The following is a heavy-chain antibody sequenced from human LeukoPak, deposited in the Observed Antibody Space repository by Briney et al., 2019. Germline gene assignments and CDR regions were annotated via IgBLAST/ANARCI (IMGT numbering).Heavy chain of an antibody. J-gene: IGHJ4*02. CDR3: ARSPIVGARYYFDY. V-gene: IGHV1-2*02. Sequence: ASVKVSCKASGYTFTGYDIHWVRQAPGQGLEWMGWINPNSGGTNYAQKFQGRVTMTRDTSISTAYMELSRLRSDDTAVYYCARSPIVGARYYFDYWGQGTLVTVSS. CDR2: INPNSGGT. D-gene: IGHD1-26*01. CDR1: GYTFTGYD.